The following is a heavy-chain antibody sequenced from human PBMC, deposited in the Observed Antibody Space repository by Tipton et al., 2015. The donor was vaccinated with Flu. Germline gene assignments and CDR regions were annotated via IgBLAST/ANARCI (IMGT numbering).Heavy chain of an antibody. CDR1: GFTFSSYG. CDR3: ARVGHVATAGIDY. D-gene: IGHD5-12*01. CDR2: IWYDGSNK. V-gene: IGHV3-33*01. J-gene: IGHJ4*02. Sequence: QLVQSGGGVVQPGRSLRLPCAASGFTFSSYGMHWVRQAPGKGLEWVAVIWYDGSNKYYADSVKGRFTISRDNSKNTLYLQMNSLRAEDTAVYYCARVGHVATAGIDYWGQGTLVTVSS.